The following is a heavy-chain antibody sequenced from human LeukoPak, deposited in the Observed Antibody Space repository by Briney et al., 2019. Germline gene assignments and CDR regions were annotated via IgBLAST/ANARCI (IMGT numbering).Heavy chain of an antibody. V-gene: IGHV3-53*01. CDR3: ARDWKGYSYGPY. D-gene: IGHD5-18*01. J-gene: IGHJ4*02. Sequence: GGSLRLSCAASGFTVSSNYMSWVRQAPGKGLEWVSVIYSGGSTYYADSVKGRFTISRDNSKNTLYLQMNSLRAEDTAVYYCARDWKGYSYGPYWGQGTLVIVSS. CDR2: IYSGGST. CDR1: GFTVSSNY.